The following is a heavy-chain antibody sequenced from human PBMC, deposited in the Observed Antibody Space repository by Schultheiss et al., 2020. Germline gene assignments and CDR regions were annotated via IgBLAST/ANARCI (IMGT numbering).Heavy chain of an antibody. CDR3: ARDSLYCSSTSCPDAFDI. V-gene: IGHV4-34*01. D-gene: IGHD2-2*01. Sequence: SQTLSLTCAVYGGSFSGYYWSWIRQPPGKGLEWIGEINHSESTNYNPSLKSRVTISVDTSKNQFSLKLSSVTAADTAVYYCARDSLYCSSTSCPDAFDIWGQGTMVTVSS. CDR1: GGSFSGYY. J-gene: IGHJ3*02. CDR2: INHSEST.